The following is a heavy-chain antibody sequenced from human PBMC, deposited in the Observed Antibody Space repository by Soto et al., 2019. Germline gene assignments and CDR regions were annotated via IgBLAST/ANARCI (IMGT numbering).Heavy chain of an antibody. CDR1: GYIFTHHW. CDR2: IHPSDSET. J-gene: IGHJ4*02. D-gene: IGHD3-3*01. V-gene: IGHV5-51*01. CDR3: ARRLPFFEWSKVYYFDY. Sequence: GESLKISCQGSGYIFTHHWIGLVRQTPGKGLEWMGIIHPSDSETIYSPSFQGQVTISADKATNTAYLQWSTLQASDTAMYYCARRLPFFEWSKVYYFDYWGQGTLVTVSS.